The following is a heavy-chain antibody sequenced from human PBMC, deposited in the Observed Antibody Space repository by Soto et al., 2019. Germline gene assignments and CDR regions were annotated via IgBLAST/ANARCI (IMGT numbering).Heavy chain of an antibody. V-gene: IGHV3-48*01. CDR2: ISSSSSTI. D-gene: IGHD5-12*01. J-gene: IGHJ3*02. CDR3: ARVGGDSGYDWVWAFDI. CDR1: GFTFSSYS. Sequence: EVQLVESGGGLVQPGGSLRLSCAASGFTFSSYSMNWVRQAPGKGLEWVSYISSSSSTIYYADSVKGRFTISRDNAKNSLYLQMNSLRAEDTAVYYCARVGGDSGYDWVWAFDIWGQGTMVTVSS.